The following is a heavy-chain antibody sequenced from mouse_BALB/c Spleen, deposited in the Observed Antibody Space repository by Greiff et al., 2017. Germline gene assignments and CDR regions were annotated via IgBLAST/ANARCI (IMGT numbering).Heavy chain of an antibody. J-gene: IGHJ3*01. CDR3: ARDGYYVAWFAY. CDR1: GFNIKDTY. D-gene: IGHD2-3*01. CDR2: IDPANGNT. V-gene: IGHV14-3*02. Sequence: EVMLVESGAELVKPGASVKLSCTASGFNIKDTYMHWVKQRPEQGLEWIGRIDPANGNTKYDPKFQGKATITADTSSNTAYLQLSSLTSEDTAVYYCARDGYYVAWFAYWGQGTLVTVSA.